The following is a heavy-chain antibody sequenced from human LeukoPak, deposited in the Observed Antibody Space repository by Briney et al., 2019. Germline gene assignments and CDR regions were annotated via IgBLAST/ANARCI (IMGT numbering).Heavy chain of an antibody. Sequence: ASVKVSCKASGYTFTGYFIHWVRQAPGQGLEWMGWINPNSGATNYAQKFQGRVTMTRDTSISTAYTELSSLRSDDTAVYYCARDNHVCSSTSCQYYYYGMDVWGLGTTVTVSS. CDR1: GYTFTGYF. V-gene: IGHV1-2*02. J-gene: IGHJ6*02. CDR3: ARDNHVCSSTSCQYYYYGMDV. D-gene: IGHD2-2*01. CDR2: INPNSGAT.